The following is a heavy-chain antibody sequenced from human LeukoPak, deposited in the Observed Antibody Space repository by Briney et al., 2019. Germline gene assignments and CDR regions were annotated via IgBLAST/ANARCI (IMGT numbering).Heavy chain of an antibody. D-gene: IGHD6-13*01. V-gene: IGHV4-39*07. CDR3: ARDGKIAAAGTVYFDL. CDR1: GGSISSSSYY. CDR2: IYYSGST. J-gene: IGHJ2*01. Sequence: PSETLSLTCTVSGGSISSSSYYWGWIRQPPGKGLEWIGSIYYSGSTYYNPSLKSRVTISVDTSKNQFSLKLSSVTAADTAVYYCARDGKIAAAGTVYFDLWGRGTLVTVSS.